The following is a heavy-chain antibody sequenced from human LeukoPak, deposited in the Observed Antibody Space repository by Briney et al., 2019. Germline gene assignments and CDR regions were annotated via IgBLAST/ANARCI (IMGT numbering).Heavy chain of an antibody. J-gene: IGHJ4*02. V-gene: IGHV3-30-3*01. D-gene: IGHD6-13*01. CDR1: GFTFSSYA. CDR2: ISYDGSNK. CDR3: ASRYSSSCFDY. Sequence: GGSLRLSCAASGFTFSSYAMHWVRQAPGKGLEWVAVISYDGSNKYYADSVKGRFTISRDNSKNTLYLQMNSLRAEDTAVYYCASRYSSSCFDYWGQGTLVTVSS.